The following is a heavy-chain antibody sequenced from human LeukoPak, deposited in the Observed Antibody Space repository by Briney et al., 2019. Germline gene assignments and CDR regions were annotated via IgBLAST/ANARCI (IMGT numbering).Heavy chain of an antibody. CDR2: ISYDGSKR. CDR3: ASAMRGYDEDY. CDR1: GFTFSNYG. V-gene: IGHV3-30*03. D-gene: IGHD5-12*01. Sequence: GGSLRLSCAASGFTFSNYGIHWVRQAPGKGLEWVAVISYDGSKRYYADSVKGRFTISRDNAKNSLYLQMNSLRAEDTAVYYCASAMRGYDEDYWGQGTLVTVSS. J-gene: IGHJ4*02.